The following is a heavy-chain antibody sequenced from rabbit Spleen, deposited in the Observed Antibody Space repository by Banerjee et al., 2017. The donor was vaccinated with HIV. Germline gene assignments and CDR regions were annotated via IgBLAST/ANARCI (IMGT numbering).Heavy chain of an antibody. J-gene: IGHJ6*01. CDR2: IGAGSGGT. D-gene: IGHD1-1*01. CDR1: GFSLSSSYY. Sequence: QSLEESGGDLVKPEGSLTLTCTASGFSLSSSYYMCWVRQAPGKGLQWIACIGAGSGGTWYASWAKGRFTISKTSSTTVTLQMTSLTAADTATYFCARDTSTSFSTYGMDLWGQGTLVTVS. CDR3: ARDTSTSFSTYGMDL. V-gene: IGHV1S40*01.